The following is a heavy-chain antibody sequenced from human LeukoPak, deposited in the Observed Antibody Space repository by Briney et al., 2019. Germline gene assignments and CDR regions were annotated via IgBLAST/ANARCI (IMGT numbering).Heavy chain of an antibody. J-gene: IGHJ4*02. D-gene: IGHD3-3*01. CDR1: GFTFSSYW. V-gene: IGHV3-7*01. CDR3: ARVYDFWSGYYYFDY. Sequence: GSLRLSCAASGFTFSSYWMSWVRQAPGKGLEWVANIKQDGSEKYYVDSVKGRFTISRDNAKNSLYLQMNSLRAEDTAVYYCARVYDFWSGYYYFDYWGQGTLVTVSS. CDR2: IKQDGSEK.